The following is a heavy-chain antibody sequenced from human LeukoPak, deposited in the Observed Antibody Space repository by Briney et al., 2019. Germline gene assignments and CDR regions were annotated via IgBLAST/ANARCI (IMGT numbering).Heavy chain of an antibody. CDR3: ARAGWSGYLRAIDY. CDR1: GGSISCGSYY. D-gene: IGHD3-3*01. V-gene: IGHV4-61*02. J-gene: IGHJ4*02. Sequence: SETLSLTCTVSGGSISCGSYYWSWIRQPAGKGLEWIGRIYTSGSTNYNPSLKSRVTISVDTSKNQFSLKLSSVTAADTAVYYCARAGWSGYLRAIDYWGQGTLVTVSS. CDR2: IYTSGST.